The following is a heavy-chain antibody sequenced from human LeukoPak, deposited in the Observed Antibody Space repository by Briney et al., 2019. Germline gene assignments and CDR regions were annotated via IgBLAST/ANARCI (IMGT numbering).Heavy chain of an antibody. J-gene: IGHJ4*02. CDR1: GFTFSNYW. D-gene: IGHD3-22*01. V-gene: IGHV3-74*01. CDR3: ARDRADDDSSGYIYRDFAY. Sequence: GGSLRLSCAASGFTFSNYWMHWVRQAPGKGLVWVSRIDFDGRSTAYADSVKGRFTISRDNAKNTLYLQMNNLRAEDTAVYYCARDRADDDSSGYIYRDFAYWGQGNLVTVSP. CDR2: IDFDGRST.